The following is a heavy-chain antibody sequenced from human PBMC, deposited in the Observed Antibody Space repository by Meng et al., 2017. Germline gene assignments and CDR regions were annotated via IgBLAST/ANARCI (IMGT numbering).Heavy chain of an antibody. V-gene: IGHV3-7*01. CDR1: GFTFSGYW. CDR3: ASNYDFFF. J-gene: IGHJ4*02. D-gene: IGHD3-3*01. CDR2: IKEDGSEK. Sequence: GESLKISCAASGFTFSGYWMSWIRHVPGKGLEWVANIKEDGSEKYYVDSVKGRFTISRDNAKNSLFLQMNSLRAEDTAEYYCASNYDFFFWGQGTLVTVSS.